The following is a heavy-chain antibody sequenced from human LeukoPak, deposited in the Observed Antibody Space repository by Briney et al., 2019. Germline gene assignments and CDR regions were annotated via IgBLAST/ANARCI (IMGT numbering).Heavy chain of an antibody. CDR2: ISSGSSYI. J-gene: IGHJ3*02. V-gene: IGHV3-21*01. CDR3: ARDRSQGSDSSGYYPDALNI. D-gene: IGHD3-22*01. CDR1: GFTFSSYS. Sequence: GGSLRLSCAASGFTFSSYSMNWARQAPGRGLEWVSSISSGSSYIYYADSVKGRFTISRDNAKNSLYLQMNSLRAEDTAVYYRARDRSQGSDSSGYYPDALNIWGQGTMVTVSS.